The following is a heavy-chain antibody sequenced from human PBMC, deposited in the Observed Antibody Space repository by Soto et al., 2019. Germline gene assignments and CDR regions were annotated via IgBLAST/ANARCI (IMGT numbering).Heavy chain of an antibody. V-gene: IGHV3-21*01. Sequence: PGGSLRLSCAASGFTFSSYNMNWVRQAPGKGLEWVSSIGSSSSYIYYADSVKGRFTISRDNAKNSLYLQMNSLRAEDTAVYYCARGASMIDYWGQGTLVTVSS. CDR3: ARGASMIDY. J-gene: IGHJ4*02. CDR2: IGSSSSYI. D-gene: IGHD2-8*01. CDR1: GFTFSSYN.